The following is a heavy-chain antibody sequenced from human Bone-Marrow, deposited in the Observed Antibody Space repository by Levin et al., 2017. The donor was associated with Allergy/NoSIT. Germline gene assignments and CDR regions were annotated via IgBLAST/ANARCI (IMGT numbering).Heavy chain of an antibody. J-gene: IGHJ3*01. CDR1: GFNFSVYA. CDR2: IDNRGTTR. CDR3: AKDVVLSSTDPFDV. Sequence: SCAATGFNFSVYAMTWVREVPGGGLEWVSAIDNRGTTRYYSDSVRGRFSISRDNSKNTLYLEMNSLTVEDTAIYYCAKDVVLSSTDPFDVWGQGTMVTVSS. V-gene: IGHV3-23*05. D-gene: IGHD3-10*01.